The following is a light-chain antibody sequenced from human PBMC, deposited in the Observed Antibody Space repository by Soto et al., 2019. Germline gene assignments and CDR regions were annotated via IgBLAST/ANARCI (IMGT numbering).Light chain of an antibody. CDR1: QNIHIN. CDR2: GVT. V-gene: IGKV3-15*01. J-gene: IGKJ2*01. Sequence: EIVMTQSPDNLSVSPGDTATLSCRSSQNIHINLAWYNQKPGQAPTLLIYGVTARAPGVPARFSGSGYGTDFTLTIRSVQSGDFGVFCCQQYDGWPRTFGLGTKVEIQ. CDR3: QQYDGWPRT.